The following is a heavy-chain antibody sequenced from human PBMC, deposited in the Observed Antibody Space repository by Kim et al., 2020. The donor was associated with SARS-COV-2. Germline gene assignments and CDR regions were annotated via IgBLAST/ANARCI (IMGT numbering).Heavy chain of an antibody. Sequence: GGSLRLSCAASGFTFSSYAMHWVRQAPGKGLEWVAVISYDGSNKYYADSVKGRFTISRDNSKNTLYLQMNSLRAEDTAVYYCARDLLAARPSYYFDYWGQGTLVTVSS. CDR1: GFTFSSYA. CDR2: ISYDGSNK. CDR3: ARDLLAARPSYYFDY. V-gene: IGHV3-30-3*01. J-gene: IGHJ4*02. D-gene: IGHD6-6*01.